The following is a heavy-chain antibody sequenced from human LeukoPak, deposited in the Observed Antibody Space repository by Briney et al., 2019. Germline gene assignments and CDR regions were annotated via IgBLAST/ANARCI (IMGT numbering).Heavy chain of an antibody. J-gene: IGHJ4*02. V-gene: IGHV3-30*02. CDR1: GFTFSSYG. CDR3: AKDGDIAKVNYFDY. D-gene: IGHD5-18*01. Sequence: PGGSLRLSCAASGFTFSSYGMHWVRQAPGKGLEWVAFIRYDGSNKYYADFVKGRFTISRDNSQNTLYLHMNSLRAEDTAVYYCAKDGDIAKVNYFDYWGQGTLVNGSS. CDR2: IRYDGSNK.